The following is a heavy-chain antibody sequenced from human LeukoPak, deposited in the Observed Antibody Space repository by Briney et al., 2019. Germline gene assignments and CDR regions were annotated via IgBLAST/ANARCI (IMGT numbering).Heavy chain of an antibody. Sequence: GGSLRLSCAASGFTFSSYGMHWVRQAPGKGLEWVAVIWYDGSNKYYADSVKGRFTISRDNSKKELYLQMNSLRAEDTAVYYCAKDAGPRGTYSGLFDYWGQGTLVTVSS. CDR3: AKDAGPRGTYSGLFDY. CDR2: IWYDGSNK. J-gene: IGHJ4*02. D-gene: IGHD1-26*01. V-gene: IGHV3-33*06. CDR1: GFTFSSYG.